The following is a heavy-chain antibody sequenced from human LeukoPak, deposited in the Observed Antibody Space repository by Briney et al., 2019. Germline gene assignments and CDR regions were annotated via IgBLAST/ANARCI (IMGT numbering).Heavy chain of an antibody. CDR3: AGLEAHRPLDY. CDR1: GGSVSDNNFF. J-gene: IGHJ4*02. V-gene: IGHV4-61*01. CDR2: IYNSGST. Sequence: SETLSLTCTVSGGSVSDNNFFWNWIRQPPGKGLKWIGYIYNSGSTNYNPALNSRVTISVDTSNNQFSLKLSSVIAADTAVYYCAGLEAHRPLDYWGQGTLVIVSS.